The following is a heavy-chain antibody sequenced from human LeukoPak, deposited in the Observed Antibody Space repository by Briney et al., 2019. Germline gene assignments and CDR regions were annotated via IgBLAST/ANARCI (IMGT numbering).Heavy chain of an antibody. V-gene: IGHV3-15*01. CDR1: GFTFSNYG. J-gene: IGHJ4*02. CDR2: IKSKPDGGTT. CDR3: TTAPAYVDY. Sequence: GGSLRLSCEASGFTFSNYGMNWVRQAPGKGLEWVGRIKSKPDGGTTDYAAPVKGRFTISRDDSKNTLYLQMNSLKTEDTAVYYCTTAPAYVDYWGQGTLVTVSS.